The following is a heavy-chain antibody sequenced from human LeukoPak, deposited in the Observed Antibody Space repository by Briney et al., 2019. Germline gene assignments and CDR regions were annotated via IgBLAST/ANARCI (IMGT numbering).Heavy chain of an antibody. Sequence: SGGSRRLSCAVSGFTFSSYGMHCVRQAPGKGREWVEVISYDGSNKYYADSGKGRFTISRDNSKNTLYLQMNSLSAEDTAVYYCATEESGYDSRYYGMDVWGQGTMVTVSS. CDR3: ATEESGYDSRYYGMDV. CDR2: ISYDGSNK. J-gene: IGHJ6*02. V-gene: IGHV3-30*03. D-gene: IGHD5-12*01. CDR1: GFTFSSYG.